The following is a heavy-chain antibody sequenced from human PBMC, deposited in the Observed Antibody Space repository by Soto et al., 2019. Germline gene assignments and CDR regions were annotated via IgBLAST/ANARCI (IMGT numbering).Heavy chain of an antibody. CDR1: GFTFSSYW. V-gene: IGHV3-7*01. D-gene: IGHD3-10*01. CDR3: ARDGVLLWFGEFYGMDV. J-gene: IGHJ6*02. CDR2: IKQDGSEE. Sequence: GGSLRLSCAASGFTFSSYWMSWVRQAPGKGLEWVANIKQDGSEEYYVDSVKGRFTISRDNAKNSLYLQMNSLRAEDTAVYYCARDGVLLWFGEFYGMDVWGQGTTVTVSS.